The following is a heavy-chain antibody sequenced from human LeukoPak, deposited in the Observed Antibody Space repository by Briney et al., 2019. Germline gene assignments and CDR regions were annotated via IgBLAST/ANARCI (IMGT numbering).Heavy chain of an antibody. V-gene: IGHV4-59*01. J-gene: IGHJ2*01. CDR1: GGSISNYY. Sequence: SETLSLTCTVSGGSISNYYWSWIRQPPGMGLEWIGNIYYSGSTNYNPSLKSRVTISVETSKNQFSLKLSSVTAADTAVYYCARRTDSGSWYFDLWGRGTLVTVSS. CDR2: IYYSGST. D-gene: IGHD6-6*01. CDR3: ARRTDSGSWYFDL.